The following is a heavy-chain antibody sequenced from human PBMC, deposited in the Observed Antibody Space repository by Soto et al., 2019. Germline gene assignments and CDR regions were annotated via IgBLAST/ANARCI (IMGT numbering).Heavy chain of an antibody. CDR1: GGSFSGYY. J-gene: IGHJ6*02. CDR2: INHSGST. V-gene: IGHV4-34*01. D-gene: IGHD3-10*01. CDR3: ARSGSGSYYNRSYYYGMDV. Sequence: SETLSLTCAVYGGSFSGYYWSWIRQPPGKGLEWIGEINHSGSTNYNPSLKSRVTISVDTSKNQFSLKLSSVTAADTAVYYCARSGSGSYYNRSYYYGMDVWGQGTTVTVSS.